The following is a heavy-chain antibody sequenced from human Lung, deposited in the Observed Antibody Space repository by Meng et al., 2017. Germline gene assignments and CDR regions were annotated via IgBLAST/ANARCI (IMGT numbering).Heavy chain of an antibody. D-gene: IGHD4-23*01. J-gene: IGHJ2*01. CDR1: GYIFTDYD. CDR3: ARYALNGGYWYFDF. V-gene: IGHV1-18*01. CDR2: ISVSNDKT. Sequence: QVQLVQSGADVKKPGASMKVSCTASGYIFTDYDITWVRRAPGQGLEWLGWISVSNDKTNYPEKFRGRVTMTTDTSTTTAYVELRSLRSDDTAVYYCARYALNGGYWYFDFWGRGTLVTVSS.